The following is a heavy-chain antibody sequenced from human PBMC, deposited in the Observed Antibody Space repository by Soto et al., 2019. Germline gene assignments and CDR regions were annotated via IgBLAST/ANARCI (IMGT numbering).Heavy chain of an antibody. D-gene: IGHD3-3*01. CDR2: INSDGSST. CDR1: GFTFSSYW. CDR3: ARAYYDFWSGYPWFDP. V-gene: IGHV3-74*01. J-gene: IGHJ5*02. Sequence: GGSLRLSCAASGFTFSSYWMHWVRQAPGKGLVWVSRINSDGSSTSYADSVKGRFTISRDNAKNTLYLQMNGLRAEDTAVYYCARAYYDFWSGYPWFDPWGQGTLVTVSS.